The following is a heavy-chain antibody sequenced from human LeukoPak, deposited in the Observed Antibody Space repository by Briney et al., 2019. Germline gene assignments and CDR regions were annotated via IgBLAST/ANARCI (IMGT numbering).Heavy chain of an antibody. J-gene: IGHJ4*02. CDR3: ARSRDSLKAGTFDY. D-gene: IGHD3/OR15-3a*01. CDR2: ISAYNGNT. CDR1: GYTFTSYG. V-gene: IGHV1-18*01. Sequence: GASVKVSCKASGYTFTSYGISWVRQAPGQGLEWMGWISAYNGNTNYAQKLQGRVTMTTDTSTSTAYMELRSLRSDDTAVYYCARSRDSLKAGTFDYWGQGTLVTVSS.